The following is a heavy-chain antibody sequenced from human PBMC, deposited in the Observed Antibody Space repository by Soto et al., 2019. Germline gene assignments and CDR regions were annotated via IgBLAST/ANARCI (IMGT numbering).Heavy chain of an antibody. CDR1: GFVFSYYA. D-gene: IGHD3-22*01. CDR3: VKGTYHSDSSGYYPDY. Sequence: GGSLRLSCPASGFVFSYYAIHWVRQAPGEGLEYVSGISTNGDSTFYADSVKGRFTISRDNSRDTLYLQMRSLRAEDTAVYYCVKGTYHSDSSGYYPDYWGQGTLVTVSS. J-gene: IGHJ4*02. V-gene: IGHV3-64D*06. CDR2: ISTNGDST.